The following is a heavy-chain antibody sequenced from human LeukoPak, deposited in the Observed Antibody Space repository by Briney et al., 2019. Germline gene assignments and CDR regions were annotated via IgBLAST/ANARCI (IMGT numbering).Heavy chain of an antibody. D-gene: IGHD5-12*01. CDR1: GGSFSGYY. J-gene: IGHJ4*02. CDR3: ARMADSGHDY. Sequence: PSETLSLTCAVYGGSFSGYYWSWIRQPPGKGLEWIGEINHSGSTNYNPSLKSRVTISVDTSKNQFSLKLSSVTAADTAVYYCARMADSGHDYWGQGTLVTVSS. V-gene: IGHV4-34*01. CDR2: INHSGST.